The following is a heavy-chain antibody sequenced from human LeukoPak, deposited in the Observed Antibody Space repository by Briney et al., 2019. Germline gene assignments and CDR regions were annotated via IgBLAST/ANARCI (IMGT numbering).Heavy chain of an antibody. CDR1: GYTFTGYY. CDR2: INPNSGGT. D-gene: IGHD3-9*01. V-gene: IGHV1-2*02. CDR3: ARVGVYYDILTGYGY. Sequence: ASVKVSCKASGYTFTGYYMHWVRQAPGQGLEWMGWINPNSGGTNYAQKFQGRVTMTRDTSISTAYMELSRLRSDDTAVYYCARVGVYYDILTGYGYWGQGTLVTVSS. J-gene: IGHJ4*02.